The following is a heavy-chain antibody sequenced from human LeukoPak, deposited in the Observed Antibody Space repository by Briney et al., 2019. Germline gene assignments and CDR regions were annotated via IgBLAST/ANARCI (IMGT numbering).Heavy chain of an antibody. CDR1: GGSISRYY. Sequence: SETLSLTCTVSGGSISRYYWSWIRQPPGKGLEWIGYISYGGSTNYNPSLKSRVTISVDASRNQFSLKLSSVTAADTAVYYCARGRLGGSGSYYNVLDYWGQGTLVTVSS. D-gene: IGHD3-10*01. J-gene: IGHJ4*02. V-gene: IGHV4-59*01. CDR2: ISYGGST. CDR3: ARGRLGGSGSYYNVLDY.